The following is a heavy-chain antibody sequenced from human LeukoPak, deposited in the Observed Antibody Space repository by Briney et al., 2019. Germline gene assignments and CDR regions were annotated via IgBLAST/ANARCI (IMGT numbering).Heavy chain of an antibody. V-gene: IGHV4-39*01. CDR2: IFCSGGT. J-gene: IGHJ4*02. Sequence: SETLSLTCTVSGGSISSSSYYWGWIRQPPGEGLEWIGSIFCSGGTYYSPSLMSRVTISVDTSKNQFSLKLNSVTAADTAVYYCARRGYTYGQFDYWGQGTLVTVSS. CDR1: GGSISSSSYY. D-gene: IGHD5-18*01. CDR3: ARRGYTYGQFDY.